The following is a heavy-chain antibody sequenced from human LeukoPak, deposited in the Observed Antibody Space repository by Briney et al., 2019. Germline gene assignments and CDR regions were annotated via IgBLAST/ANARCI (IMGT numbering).Heavy chain of an antibody. D-gene: IGHD1-26*01. CDR3: ARDSGSYYPWFDP. J-gene: IGHJ5*02. V-gene: IGHV4-31*03. CDR2: IYYSGST. CDR1: GGSISSGGYS. Sequence: SQTLSLTCTVSGGSISSGGYSWSWIRQHPGKGLEWIGYIYYSGSTYYNPSLKSRVTISVDTSKNQFSLKLSSVTAADTAVYYCARDSGSYYPWFDPWGQGTLVTVSS.